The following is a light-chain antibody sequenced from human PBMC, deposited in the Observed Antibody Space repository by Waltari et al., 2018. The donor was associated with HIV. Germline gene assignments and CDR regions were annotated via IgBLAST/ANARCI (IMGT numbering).Light chain of an antibody. V-gene: IGKV3-15*01. CDR2: GAS. CDR3: QQYNKWTPWT. J-gene: IGKJ1*01. Sequence: EIVMTQSPATLSASPGERATRACRASQDISSNLAWYQQKPGQAPRLLIYGASTRATDIPVRFSGSGSGTEFTLTISSLQSEDFAVYYCQQYNKWTPWTFGQGTTVEIK. CDR1: QDISSN.